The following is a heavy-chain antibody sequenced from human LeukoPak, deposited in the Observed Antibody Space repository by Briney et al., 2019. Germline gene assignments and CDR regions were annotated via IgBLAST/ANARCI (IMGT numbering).Heavy chain of an antibody. D-gene: IGHD5-12*01. J-gene: IGHJ4*02. Sequence: GGSLRLSCAASGFAFRTYGMNWVRQAPGKGLEWVSSISSSSSYIYDADSVKGRFTISRDNAKNSLYLQMNSLRAEDTAIYYCAKTSRGNSAYDSPFDYWGQGTLVTVSS. CDR2: ISSSSSYI. V-gene: IGHV3-21*04. CDR3: AKTSRGNSAYDSPFDY. CDR1: GFAFRTYG.